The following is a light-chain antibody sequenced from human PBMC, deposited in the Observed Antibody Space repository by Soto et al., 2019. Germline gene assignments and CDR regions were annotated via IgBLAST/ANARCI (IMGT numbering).Light chain of an antibody. Sequence: QSALTQPASVSGSPGQSITISCTGTSSDVGAYNYVSWYQQHPGKAPKFLIYEVNNRPSGVSDRFSGSKSGNTASLTISALQAEDEADYYCASYTSTSTLYVFGTGTKVTVL. CDR1: SSDVGAYNY. J-gene: IGLJ1*01. V-gene: IGLV2-14*01. CDR2: EVN. CDR3: ASYTSTSTLYV.